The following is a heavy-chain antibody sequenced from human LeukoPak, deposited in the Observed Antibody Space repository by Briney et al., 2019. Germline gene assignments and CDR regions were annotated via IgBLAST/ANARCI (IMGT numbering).Heavy chain of an antibody. J-gene: IGHJ4*02. CDR2: IYYSGST. V-gene: IGHV4-30-4*01. CDR3: ATRVGTIFGVVPYY. D-gene: IGHD3-3*01. Sequence: GYIYYSGSTYYNPSLKSRVTISVDTSKNQFSLKLSSVTAADTAVYYCATRVGTIFGVVPYYWGQGTLVTVSS.